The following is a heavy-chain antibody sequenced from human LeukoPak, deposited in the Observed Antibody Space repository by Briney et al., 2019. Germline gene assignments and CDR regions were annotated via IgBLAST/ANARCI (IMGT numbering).Heavy chain of an antibody. V-gene: IGHV4-34*01. Sequence: SETLSLTCAVYGESFSGYYWSWIRQPPGKGLEWIGEINHSGSTNYNPSLKSRVTISVDTSKNQFSLKLSSVTAADTAVYYCARGLWGSRLRIRGSGMDVWGQGTTVTVSS. CDR2: INHSGST. CDR1: GESFSGYY. CDR3: ARGLWGSRLRIRGSGMDV. D-gene: IGHD4-17*01. J-gene: IGHJ6*02.